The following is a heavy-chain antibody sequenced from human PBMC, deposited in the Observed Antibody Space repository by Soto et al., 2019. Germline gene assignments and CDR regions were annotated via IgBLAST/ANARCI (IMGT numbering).Heavy chain of an antibody. CDR1: GFTFSSYG. Sequence: QPGGSLRLSCAASGFTFSSYGMHWVRQAPGKGLEWVAVIWYDGSNKYYADSVKGRFTISRDNSKNTLYLQMNSLRAEDTAVYYCARDFRYRLYYYYGMDVWGQGTTVTVSS. V-gene: IGHV3-33*08. D-gene: IGHD4-4*01. CDR3: ARDFRYRLYYYYGMDV. CDR2: IWYDGSNK. J-gene: IGHJ6*02.